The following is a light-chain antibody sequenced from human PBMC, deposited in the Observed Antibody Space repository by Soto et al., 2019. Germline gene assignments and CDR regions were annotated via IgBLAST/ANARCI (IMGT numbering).Light chain of an antibody. J-gene: IGKJ1*01. CDR1: QSIGNW. CDR2: DAS. Sequence: DIQMTQSPSTLSAYVGYRVSITCRASQSIGNWLAWYQQKPGKAPKLLIYDASSLQSGVPSRFSGSGSGTEFALTISSLQPDDFATYYCQQYNTYSWTFGPGTKVDI. V-gene: IGKV1-5*01. CDR3: QQYNTYSWT.